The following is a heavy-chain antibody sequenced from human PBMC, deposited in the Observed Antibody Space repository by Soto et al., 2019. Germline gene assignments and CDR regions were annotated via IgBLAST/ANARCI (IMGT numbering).Heavy chain of an antibody. Sequence: GGSLRLSCAASGFTFSSYGMYWVRQAPGKGLEWVAVISYDGSNKYYADSVKGRFTISRYNSKNTLYLQMNSLRAEDTAVYYCAKGGYCTNGVCPNWFDPWGQGTLVTVSS. CDR1: GFTFSSYG. D-gene: IGHD2-8*01. CDR3: AKGGYCTNGVCPNWFDP. J-gene: IGHJ5*02. CDR2: ISYDGSNK. V-gene: IGHV3-30*18.